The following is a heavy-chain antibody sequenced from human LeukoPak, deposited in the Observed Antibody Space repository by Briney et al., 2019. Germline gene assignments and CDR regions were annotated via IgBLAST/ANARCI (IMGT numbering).Heavy chain of an antibody. CDR1: GYTFTSYY. V-gene: IGHV1-46*01. CDR3: ARVAAEVVGVPGAIGFGWLRRDYYYMDV. D-gene: IGHD2-2*02. J-gene: IGHJ6*03. CDR2: TNPSGGST. Sequence: ASVKVSCKASGYTFTSYYMHWVRQAPGEGFEWMGRTNPSGGSTSYAQKFQGRVTMTRDMSTSTVYMELRSLRSEDTAVYYCARVAAEVVGVPGAIGFGWLRRDYYYMDVWGKGTTVTVSS.